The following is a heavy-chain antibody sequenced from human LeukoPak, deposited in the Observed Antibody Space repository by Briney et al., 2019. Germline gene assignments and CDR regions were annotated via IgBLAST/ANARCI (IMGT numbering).Heavy chain of an antibody. CDR2: VFPGGSDT. V-gene: IGHV5-51*01. J-gene: IGHJ4*02. CDR1: GYDFTYYW. CDR3: ARLGPRLGVPAEMLDRPAKYYFDY. D-gene: IGHD2-2*01. Sequence: GESLRISCKGSGYDFTYYWIAWVRQMSEKGLEWMGIVFPGGSDTTYSPSFQGQVTISADKSISTAYLQWNSLKASDSAIYYCARLGPRLGVPAEMLDRPAKYYFDYWGQGTLVTVSS.